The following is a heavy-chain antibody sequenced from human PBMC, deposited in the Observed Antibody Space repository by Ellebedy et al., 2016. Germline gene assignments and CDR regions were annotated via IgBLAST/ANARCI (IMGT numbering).Heavy chain of an antibody. CDR2: IYSGDRT. CDR3: ARDFGWAKVGGVDY. J-gene: IGHJ4*02. V-gene: IGHV3-66*02. D-gene: IGHD3-16*01. CDR1: GFIFSNYW. Sequence: GESLKISCEASGFIFSNYWMSWVRQAPGKGLEWVAVIYSGDRTHYADSVKGRFTITSDTSASTVYMELSSLRSEDTAVYYCARDFGWAKVGGVDYWGQGSLVTVSS.